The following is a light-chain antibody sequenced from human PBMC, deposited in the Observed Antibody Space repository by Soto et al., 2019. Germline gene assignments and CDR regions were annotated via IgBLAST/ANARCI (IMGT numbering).Light chain of an antibody. Sequence: QSALTQPASVSGSPGQSITISCTGTSSDVGGYNYVSWYQQHPGKAPKLMIYEVSNRPSGVSNRFTGSKSSNTASLTTSGLQVEDEADYYCSSYTSSSTLVFGGGTKVTVL. CDR3: SSYTSSSTLV. CDR1: SSDVGGYNY. CDR2: EVS. V-gene: IGLV2-14*01. J-gene: IGLJ2*01.